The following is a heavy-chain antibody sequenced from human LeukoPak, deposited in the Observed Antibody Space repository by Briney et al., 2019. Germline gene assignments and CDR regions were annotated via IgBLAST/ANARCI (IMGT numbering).Heavy chain of an antibody. Sequence: GASVKVSCKASGYTFTSYGISWVRQAPGQGLEWMGWISAYNGNTNYAQKLQGRVTMTTDTSTSTAYMELRSLRSDDTAVYYCARSLDLLPGIAVAGTKDYWGQGTLVTVSS. J-gene: IGHJ4*02. D-gene: IGHD6-19*01. CDR2: ISAYNGNT. V-gene: IGHV1-18*01. CDR3: ARSLDLLPGIAVAGTKDY. CDR1: GYTFTSYG.